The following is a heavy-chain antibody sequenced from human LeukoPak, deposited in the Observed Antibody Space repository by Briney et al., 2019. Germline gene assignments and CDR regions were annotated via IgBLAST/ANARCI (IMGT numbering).Heavy chain of an antibody. J-gene: IGHJ4*02. CDR1: GGSISSTTYY. V-gene: IGHV4-39*01. CDR2: IFYSGST. Sequence: SETLSLTCIVSGGSISSTTYYWGWIRRPPGKGLEWIGSIFYSGSTYYNPSLKSRVTISVDTSKNQIPLKVTSVTAADTAIYYCSRLYSGTRPPDYWGQGTLVTVSS. CDR3: SRLYSGTRPPDY. D-gene: IGHD2-15*01.